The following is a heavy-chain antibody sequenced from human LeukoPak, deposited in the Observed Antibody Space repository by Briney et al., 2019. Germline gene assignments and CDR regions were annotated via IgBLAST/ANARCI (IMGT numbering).Heavy chain of an antibody. CDR2: ISGSGGST. V-gene: IGHV3-23*01. D-gene: IGHD6-19*01. Sequence: GGSLRLSCAASGFTFSSYAMSWVRQAPGKGLEWVSAISGSGGSTYYADSVKGRFTISRGNSKNTLYLQMNSLRAEDTAVYYCAKDRVKAVAGNFDYWGQGTLVTVSS. CDR1: GFTFSSYA. CDR3: AKDRVKAVAGNFDY. J-gene: IGHJ4*02.